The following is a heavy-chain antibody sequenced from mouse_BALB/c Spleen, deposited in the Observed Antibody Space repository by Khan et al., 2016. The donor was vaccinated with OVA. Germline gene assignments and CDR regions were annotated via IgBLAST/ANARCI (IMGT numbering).Heavy chain of an antibody. V-gene: IGHV1-77*01. J-gene: IGHJ3*01. CDR1: GYTFTDYY. CDR2: ISPGSGDT. CDR3: ARRNYFGYTFAY. Sequence: QVQLQQSGAELVRPGASVKLSCKASGYTFTDYYINWVKQRTGQGLEWIGEISPGSGDTYYNEKFKGKATLTVDKSYSTVYMQLSSLTAEASVFYFCARRNYFGYTFAYWGQGTLVTVSA. D-gene: IGHD1-2*01.